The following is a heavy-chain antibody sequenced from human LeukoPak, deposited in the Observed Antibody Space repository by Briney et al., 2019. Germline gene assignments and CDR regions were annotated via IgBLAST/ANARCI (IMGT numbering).Heavy chain of an antibody. CDR3: ARLVGNGWFIGYFQH. J-gene: IGHJ1*01. V-gene: IGHV3-7*01. D-gene: IGHD6-19*01. CDR2: IKQDGSEK. Sequence: GGSLRPSCAASGFTFSSYWMNWVRQAPGKGLELVANIKQDGSEKYYVDSVKGRFTISRDNAKNSLYLQMNSLRAEDTAVYYCARLVGNGWFIGYFQHWGQGTLVTVSS. CDR1: GFTFSSYW.